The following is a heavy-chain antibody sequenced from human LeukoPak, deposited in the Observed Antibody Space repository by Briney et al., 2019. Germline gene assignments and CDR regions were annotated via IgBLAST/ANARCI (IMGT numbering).Heavy chain of an antibody. Sequence: IGYIYYSGSTNYNPSLKSRVTISVDTSKNQFSLKLSSVTAADTAVYYCARDRSSSGYGMDVWGQGTTVTVSS. D-gene: IGHD6-19*01. V-gene: IGHV4-59*01. J-gene: IGHJ6*02. CDR3: ARDRSSSGYGMDV. CDR2: IYYSGST.